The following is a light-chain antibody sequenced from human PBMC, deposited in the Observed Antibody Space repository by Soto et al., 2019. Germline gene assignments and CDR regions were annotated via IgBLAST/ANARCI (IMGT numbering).Light chain of an antibody. V-gene: IGKV3-20*01. J-gene: IGKJ1*01. CDR1: QRVGDP. CDR2: HTS. Sequence: ETVLTESPGTLSLSPGERATLSCRASQRVGDPLAWYQQRPGQAPRLLVYHTSNMATGIPDRFSASCSRTDFTLTIRRLGPEDFAVYYCQQYARSPRTFGQGTKVDIK. CDR3: QQYARSPRT.